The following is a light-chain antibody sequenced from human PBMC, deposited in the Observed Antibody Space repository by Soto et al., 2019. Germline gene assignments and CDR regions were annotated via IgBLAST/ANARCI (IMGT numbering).Light chain of an antibody. Sequence: EIVMTQSPATLSVSPGESATLSCRASESISRNLAWYQQKPGQASRLLVYGASTRASGVAARFSGGGSRTDFTHTISSLQYEDFAIYLCQQYHNWPPAWTGGQGTNVELK. CDR2: GAS. CDR3: QQYHNWPPAWT. J-gene: IGKJ1*01. CDR1: ESISRN. V-gene: IGKV3-15*01.